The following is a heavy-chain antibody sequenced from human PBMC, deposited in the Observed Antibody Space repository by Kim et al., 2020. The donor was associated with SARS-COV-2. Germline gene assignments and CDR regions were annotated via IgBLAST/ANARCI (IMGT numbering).Heavy chain of an antibody. D-gene: IGHD4-17*01. CDR2: IYTGGST. Sequence: GGSLRLSCAASGFTVSSSYMTWVRQPPGKGLEWVSLIYTGGSTAYADSVKGRFTIYRDNSKNTLYLQLNSLRDEDTAIYYCVRAYVDSLAYWGQGTLVTV. J-gene: IGHJ4*02. CDR3: VRAYVDSLAY. CDR1: GFTVSSSY. V-gene: IGHV3-53*01.